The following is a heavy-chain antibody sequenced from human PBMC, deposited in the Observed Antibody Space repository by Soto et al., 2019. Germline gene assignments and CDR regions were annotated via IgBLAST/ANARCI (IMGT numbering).Heavy chain of an antibody. V-gene: IGHV3-48*03. Sequence: GGSLRLSCVASGFTFSSYSIVWVRQAPGKGLEWLSYIFTTGTTMYYADSVKGRFTVSRDNAKNSVFLLLNSLRAEDTAVYYCARDKDWAFDYWGQGT. CDR3: ARDKDWAFDY. CDR1: GFTFSSYS. CDR2: IFTTGTTM. D-gene: IGHD3-9*01. J-gene: IGHJ4*02.